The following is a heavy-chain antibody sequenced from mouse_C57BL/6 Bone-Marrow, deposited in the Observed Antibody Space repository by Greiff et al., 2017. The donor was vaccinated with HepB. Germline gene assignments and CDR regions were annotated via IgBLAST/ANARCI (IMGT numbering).Heavy chain of an antibody. V-gene: IGHV5-6*01. CDR1: GFTFSSYG. Sequence: EVKLLESGGDLVKPGGSLKLSCAASGFTFSSYGMSWVRQTPDKRLEWVATISSGGSYTYYPDSVKGRFTISRDNAKNTLYLQMSSLTSEDTAMYYCARPRDGYYPYFEVWGTGTTVTVSS. J-gene: IGHJ1*03. D-gene: IGHD2-3*01. CDR3: ARPRDGYYPYFEV. CDR2: ISSGGSYT.